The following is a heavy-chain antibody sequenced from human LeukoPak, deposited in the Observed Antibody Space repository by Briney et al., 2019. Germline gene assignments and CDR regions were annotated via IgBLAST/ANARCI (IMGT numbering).Heavy chain of an antibody. CDR2: INPSGGST. J-gene: IGHJ2*01. CDR3: ARFGLRGVGSLNRYFEI. Sequence: ASVKVSCKVSGYTFTSYYMHWVRQAPGQGLEWMGIINPSGGSTSYAQKFQGRVTMTRDTSTSTVYMELSSLRSEDTAVLYCARFGLRGVGSLNRYFEICGGETLVTVSS. V-gene: IGHV1-46*01. D-gene: IGHD3-10*01. CDR1: GYTFTSYY.